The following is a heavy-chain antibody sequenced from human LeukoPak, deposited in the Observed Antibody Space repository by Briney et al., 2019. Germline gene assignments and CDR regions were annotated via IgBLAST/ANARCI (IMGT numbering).Heavy chain of an antibody. D-gene: IGHD6-19*01. Sequence: PGGSLRLSCAASGFTFSSYAMSWVRQAPGKGLEWVSAISGSGGSTYYADSVKGRFTISRDNSKNTLYLQMNSLRAEDTAVYYCAKKKGSGWSFEPYFDYWGRGTLVTVSS. V-gene: IGHV3-23*01. CDR1: GFTFSSYA. CDR3: AKKKGSGWSFEPYFDY. J-gene: IGHJ4*02. CDR2: ISGSGGST.